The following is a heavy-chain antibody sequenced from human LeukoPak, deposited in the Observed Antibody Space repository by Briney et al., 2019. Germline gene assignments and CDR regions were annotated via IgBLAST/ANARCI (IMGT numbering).Heavy chain of an antibody. Sequence: GGPLRLLCSPCGLTLSSYAMLGLRQAPPKELAGVAGVNRICGSPYYAPSVKGRFNISRDNSNNTLYLQMNSLRAEDTAVYYCAKDSELWFGELPPPIDYWGQGTLVTVSS. D-gene: IGHD3-10*01. CDR2: VNRICGSP. CDR3: AKDSELWFGELPPPIDY. V-gene: IGHV3-23*01. J-gene: IGHJ4*02. CDR1: GLTLSSYA.